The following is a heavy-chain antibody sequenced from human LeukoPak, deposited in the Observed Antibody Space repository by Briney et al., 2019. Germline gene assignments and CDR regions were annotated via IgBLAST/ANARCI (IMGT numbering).Heavy chain of an antibody. CDR1: GGSISSYY. J-gene: IGHJ4*02. D-gene: IGHD3-22*01. V-gene: IGHV4-59*01. CDR2: IYDSGST. Sequence: SETLSLTCTESGGSISSYYWSWIRQPPGKGPEWIGYIYDSGSTNYNPSLKSRVTISVDTSKNQFSLKLSSVTAADTAVYYCARRYYYDSRSQFFDYWGQGTLVTVSS. CDR3: ARRYYYDSRSQFFDY.